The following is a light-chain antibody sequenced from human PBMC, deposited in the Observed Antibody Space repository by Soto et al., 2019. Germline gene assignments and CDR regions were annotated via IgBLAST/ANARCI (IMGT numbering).Light chain of an antibody. J-gene: IGKJ1*01. Sequence: EIVMTQSPATLSVSPCERATLSCRASQSVSSNLARYQQKPGQAPRLLIYGASTRATGIPARFSGSGSGTEYSLTISSLQSEDFGVYFCQQYDQWWTFGQGTKVDI. CDR3: QQYDQWWT. CDR2: GAS. V-gene: IGKV3-15*01. CDR1: QSVSSN.